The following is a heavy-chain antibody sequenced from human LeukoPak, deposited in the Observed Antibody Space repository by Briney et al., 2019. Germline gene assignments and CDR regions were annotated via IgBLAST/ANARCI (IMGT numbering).Heavy chain of an antibody. CDR3: TREAAWSGYSADFDY. Sequence: TGGSLRLSCTASGFTFGDYAMTWVRQAPGKGLEWVGFIRSKAYGWTTEYAASVKGRFTISRDDSKSIAYLQMNSLKTEDTAVYYCTREAAWSGYSADFDYWGQGTLVTVSS. V-gene: IGHV3-49*04. D-gene: IGHD3-3*01. J-gene: IGHJ4*02. CDR1: GFTFGDYA. CDR2: IRSKAYGWTT.